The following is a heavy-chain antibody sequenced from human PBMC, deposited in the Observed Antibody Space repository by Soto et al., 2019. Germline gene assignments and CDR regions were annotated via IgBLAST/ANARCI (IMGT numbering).Heavy chain of an antibody. J-gene: IGHJ6*02. CDR1: GDNFKQNV. D-gene: IGHD3-10*01. V-gene: IGHV1-69*10. CDR2: TIPALEKT. Sequence: GASVNVSCKTSGDNFKQNVFTWVWQPPGQGLEWMGGTIPALEKTHNIEKFQGRVTITVDDATRTVYIEVRDLTSEERHIYDFARGPIRPSGMDVWGQGTTVTVSS. CDR3: ARGPIRPSGMDV.